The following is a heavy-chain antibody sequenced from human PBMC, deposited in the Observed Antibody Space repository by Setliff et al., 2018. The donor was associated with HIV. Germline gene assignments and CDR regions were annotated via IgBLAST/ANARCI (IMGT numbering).Heavy chain of an antibody. Sequence: SETLSLTCDVSGYSISSGYYWGWIRQPPGKGLEWIGSIYHSGTIFYKPSLKSRLAISVDTSKNHFSLNLTSVTAADTAVYYCARDRSFSGIAVAPTGLGYWGQGTLVTISS. CDR1: GYSISSGYY. J-gene: IGHJ4*02. CDR3: ARDRSFSGIAVAPTGLGY. D-gene: IGHD6-19*01. V-gene: IGHV4-38-2*02. CDR2: IYHSGTI.